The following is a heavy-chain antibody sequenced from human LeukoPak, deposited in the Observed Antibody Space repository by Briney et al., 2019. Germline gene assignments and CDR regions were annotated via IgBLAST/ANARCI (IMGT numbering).Heavy chain of an antibody. CDR1: GFTFSSYN. CDR3: AKEVKAATNWFDP. J-gene: IGHJ5*02. CDR2: ISFSGTNT. Sequence: PGGSLRLSCAASGFTFSSYNMNWVRQAPGKGLEWVSAISFSGTNTYYADSVKGRFTISRDNLKNTLYLQMNSLGAEDTAVYFCAKEVKAATNWFDPWGQGTLVTVSS. V-gene: IGHV3-23*01. D-gene: IGHD6-25*01.